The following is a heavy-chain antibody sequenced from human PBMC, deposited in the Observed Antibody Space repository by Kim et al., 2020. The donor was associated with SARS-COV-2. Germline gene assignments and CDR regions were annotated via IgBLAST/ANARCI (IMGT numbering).Heavy chain of an antibody. V-gene: IGHV3-23*03. CDR2: IYSDSSST. J-gene: IGHJ5*02. CDR3: AKGYSSSWLRWFDP. D-gene: IGHD6-13*01. CDR1: GFTFSSYA. Sequence: GGSLRLSCVASGFTFSSYAMSWVRQAPGKGLEWVSIIYSDSSSTYYADSVKGRFTISRDNSKNTLYVQINSLRVEDTAVYYCAKGYSSSWLRWFDPWGQG.